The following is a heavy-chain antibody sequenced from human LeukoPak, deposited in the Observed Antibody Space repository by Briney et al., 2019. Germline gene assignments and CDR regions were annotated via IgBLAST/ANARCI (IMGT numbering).Heavy chain of an antibody. J-gene: IGHJ3*02. V-gene: IGHV1-18*01. CDR1: GYTFTSYG. D-gene: IGHD6-13*01. CDR3: ASNAGIAAADMGTAFDI. CDR2: ISAYNGNT. Sequence: ASVKVSCKASGYTFTSYGISWVRQAPGQGLEWMGWISAYNGNTNYAQKLQGRVTMTTDTSTSTAYMELRSLRSEDTAVYYCASNAGIAAADMGTAFDIWGQGTMVTVSS.